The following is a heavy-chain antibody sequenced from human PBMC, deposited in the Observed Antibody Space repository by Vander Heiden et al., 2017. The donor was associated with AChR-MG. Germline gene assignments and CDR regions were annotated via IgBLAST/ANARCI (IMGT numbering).Heavy chain of an antibody. CDR2: IDYSGST. V-gene: IGHV4-59*01. D-gene: IGHD1-26*01. CDR1: GGSISSYY. CDR3: AGSSGSYQYYYGMDV. J-gene: IGHJ6*02. Sequence: QVQLQESGPGLVKPSETLSLTCTVSGGSISSYYWSWIRQPPGKGLEWIGYIDYSGSTNYNPSLKSRVTISVDTSKNQFSLKLSSVTAADTAVYYCAGSSGSYQYYYGMDVWGQGTTVTVSS.